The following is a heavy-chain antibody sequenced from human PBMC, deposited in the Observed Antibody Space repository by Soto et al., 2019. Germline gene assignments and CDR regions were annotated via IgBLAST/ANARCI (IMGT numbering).Heavy chain of an antibody. J-gene: IGHJ6*02. D-gene: IGHD3-10*01. CDR1: GYSFTSYW. CDR3: AGGGVRGVITRTRDYYGMDV. CDR2: IYPGDSDT. V-gene: IGHV5-51*01. Sequence: GESLKISCKGSGYSFTSYWIAWVRQMPGEGLEWMGIIYPGDSDTRYSPSFQGQVTISADKSISTAYLQWSSLKASDTAMYYCAGGGVRGVITRTRDYYGMDVWGQGTTVTVSS.